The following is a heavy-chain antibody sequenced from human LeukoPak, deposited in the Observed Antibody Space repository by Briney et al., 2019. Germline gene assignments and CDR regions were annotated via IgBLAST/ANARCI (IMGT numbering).Heavy chain of an antibody. CDR3: ARLPQPQMIFYGMDV. J-gene: IGHJ6*02. V-gene: IGHV4-34*01. D-gene: IGHD3/OR15-3a*01. CDR2: INHSGST. Sequence: SETLSLTCAFYGGSFSGYSLTWIRQPPGKGLEWIGEINHSGSTNYNPSLKSRVTISVDTSKNQFSLKLSSVTAADTAVYYCARLPQPQMIFYGMDVWGQGTTVTVSS. CDR1: GGSFSGYS.